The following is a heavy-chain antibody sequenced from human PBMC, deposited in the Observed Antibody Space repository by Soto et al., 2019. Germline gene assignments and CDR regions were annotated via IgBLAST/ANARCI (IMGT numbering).Heavy chain of an antibody. CDR3: ARDQLYYNDISGRPLNAFDV. CDR1: GYSFTRYG. CDR2: INPHSGGT. V-gene: IGHV1-2*04. J-gene: IGHJ3*01. Sequence: ASVKVSCKASGYSFTRYGSGWARQAPGQGLEWMGWINPHSGGTNYAQTFQGWVTMTRDTSISTAYMELSRLRSDDTAVYYCARDQLYYNDISGRPLNAFDVWGQGTMVTVSS. D-gene: IGHD3-22*01.